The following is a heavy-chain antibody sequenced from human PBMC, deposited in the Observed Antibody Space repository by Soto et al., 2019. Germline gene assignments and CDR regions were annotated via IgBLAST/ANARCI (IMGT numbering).Heavy chain of an antibody. CDR2: ISAYNGNT. J-gene: IGHJ6*02. CDR3: ARDRGWERAVSAYYYDSSGYVGDYGMDV. D-gene: IGHD3-22*01. V-gene: IGHV1-18*01. Sequence: ASVKVSCKASGYTFTSYGISWVRQAPGQGLEWMGWISAYNGNTNYAQKLQGRVTMTTDTSTSTAYMELRSLRSDDTAVYYCARDRGWERAVSAYYYDSSGYVGDYGMDVWGQGTTVTVSS. CDR1: GYTFTSYG.